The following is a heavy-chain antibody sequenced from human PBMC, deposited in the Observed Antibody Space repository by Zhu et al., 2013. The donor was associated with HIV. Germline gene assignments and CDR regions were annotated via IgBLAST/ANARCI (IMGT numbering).Heavy chain of an antibody. J-gene: IGHJ3*02. V-gene: IGHV1-2*02. CDR3: ARVGTMVRGVFDAFDI. CDR1: GYTFTDYW. D-gene: IGHD3-10*01. Sequence: SGAEVKEPGASVKVSCKASGYTFTDYWLHWWRQAPGQGLEWMGWINPNSGGTNYAQKFQGRVTMTRDTSISTAYMELSRLRSDDTAVYYCARVGTMVRGVFDAFDIWGQGTMVTVSS. CDR2: INPNSGGT.